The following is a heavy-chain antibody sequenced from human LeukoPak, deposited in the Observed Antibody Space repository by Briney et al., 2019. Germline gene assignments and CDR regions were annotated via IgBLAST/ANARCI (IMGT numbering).Heavy chain of an antibody. CDR1: GGSISSSNYY. Sequence: SETLSLTCTVSGGSISSSNYYWGWIRQPPGKGLEWIGSIFYTGNTYDNPSLKSRVIMSVDTSKNQFSLKLSSVTAADTAMYYCARLGPYYDFWSGYLPIDYWGQKTMVTVSS. CDR2: IFYTGNT. CDR3: ARLGPYYDFWSGYLPIDY. J-gene: IGHJ4*02. V-gene: IGHV4-39*01. D-gene: IGHD3-3*01.